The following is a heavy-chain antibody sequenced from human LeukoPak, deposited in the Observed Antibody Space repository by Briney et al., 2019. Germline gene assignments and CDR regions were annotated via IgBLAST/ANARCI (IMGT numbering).Heavy chain of an antibody. J-gene: IGHJ6*03. Sequence: PSETLSLTCAVYGGSFSGYYWRWIRQPPGKGLEWIGEINHSGSTNYNPSLKSRVTISVDTSKNQFSLKLSSVTAADTAVYYCAMGGGNSMYYYYYYMDVWGKGTTVTVSS. CDR3: AMGGGNSMYYYYYYMDV. V-gene: IGHV4-34*01. CDR1: GGSFSGYY. D-gene: IGHD4-23*01. CDR2: INHSGST.